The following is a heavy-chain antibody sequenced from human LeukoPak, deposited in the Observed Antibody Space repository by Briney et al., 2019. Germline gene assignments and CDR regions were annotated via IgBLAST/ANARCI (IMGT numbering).Heavy chain of an antibody. Sequence: PSETLSLTCVVSGDSITSGGYSWSWIRQPPGKGLEWVGYIYDSGIAFYNPSLKSRVTMLVDTSKNHFFLNLRSVTAADTAVYYCARRGGDMPARGFMDVWGKGTTVTVSS. J-gene: IGHJ6*03. CDR2: IYDSGIA. CDR3: ARRGGDMPARGFMDV. D-gene: IGHD3-16*01. V-gene: IGHV4-30-4*07. CDR1: GDSITSGGYS.